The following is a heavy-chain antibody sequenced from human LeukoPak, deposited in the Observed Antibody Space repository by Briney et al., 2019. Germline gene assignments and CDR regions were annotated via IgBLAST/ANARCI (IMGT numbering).Heavy chain of an antibody. CDR3: ARELPAANPTPVDY. V-gene: IGHV1-2*02. D-gene: IGHD2-2*01. CDR2: INPNSGGT. CDR1: GYTFTGYY. J-gene: IGHJ4*02. Sequence: ASVKVSCKASGYTFTGYYMHWVRQAPGRGLEWMGWINPNSGGTNYAQKFQGRVTMTRDTSISTAYMELSRLRSDDTAVYYCARELPAANPTPVDYWGQGTLVTVSS.